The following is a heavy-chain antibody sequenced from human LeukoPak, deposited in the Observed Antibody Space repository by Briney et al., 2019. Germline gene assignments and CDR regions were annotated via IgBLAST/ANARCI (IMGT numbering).Heavy chain of an antibody. V-gene: IGHV3-11*06. Sequence: PGGSLRLSCAASGFTFSDYYMSWIRQAPGKGLEWVSYISSSSSYTNYADSVKGRFTISRDNAKNSLYLQMNSLRAEDTAVYYCAREPPSKFAVWWYFDYWGQGTLVTVSS. J-gene: IGHJ4*02. CDR3: AREPPSKFAVWWYFDY. CDR1: GFTFSDYY. CDR2: ISSSSSYT. D-gene: IGHD2-8*02.